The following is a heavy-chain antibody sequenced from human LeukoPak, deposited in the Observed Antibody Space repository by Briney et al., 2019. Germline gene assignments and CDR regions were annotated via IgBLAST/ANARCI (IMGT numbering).Heavy chain of an antibody. CDR1: GFTFTTSA. D-gene: IGHD3-22*01. V-gene: IGHV3-23*01. J-gene: IGHJ4*02. CDR3: AKRGVVIRVILVGFHKEAYYFDS. Sequence: GGSLSLSCAASGFTFTTSATNWVRQAPGEGLEWVAGISETGGRTNYADSVKGWFTISRDNPKNTLYLQMNSLRAEDTAVYFCAKRGVVIRVILVGFHKEAYYFDSWGQGALVTVSS. CDR2: ISETGGRT.